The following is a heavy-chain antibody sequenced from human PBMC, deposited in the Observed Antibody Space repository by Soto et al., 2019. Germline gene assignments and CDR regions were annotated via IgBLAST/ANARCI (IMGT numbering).Heavy chain of an antibody. J-gene: IGHJ2*01. V-gene: IGHV3-33*01. CDR1: GFSFNSYG. Sequence: GGPLRLSCVASGFSFNSYGIHWVRQAPGKGLEWVAIVWYDGNNKYYADSVKGRFTISRDNSKNTVYLQMDSLRDEDTAVYYCARDGAFGEQPPWSFPLWARGTSVTVSS. CDR2: VWYDGNNK. D-gene: IGHD3-16*01. CDR3: ARDGAFGEQPPWSFPL.